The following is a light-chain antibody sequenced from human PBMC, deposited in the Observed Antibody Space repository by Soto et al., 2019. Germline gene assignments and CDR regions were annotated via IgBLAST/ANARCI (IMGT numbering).Light chain of an antibody. Sequence: IVMTQSPLSLPVTPGEPASISCRSSQSLLHSNGFTYLDWYLQKPGQSPQLLIYLGSNRASGVPDRFSGSGSGTDFTLRISRVEAEDVGVYYCMQALQTPRTFGHGTKVEIK. CDR1: QSLLHSNGFTY. V-gene: IGKV2-28*01. J-gene: IGKJ1*01. CDR2: LGS. CDR3: MQALQTPRT.